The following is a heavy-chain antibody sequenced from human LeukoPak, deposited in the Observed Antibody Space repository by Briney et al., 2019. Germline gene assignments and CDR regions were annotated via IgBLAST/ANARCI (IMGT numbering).Heavy chain of an antibody. CDR1: GFTFSSYW. CDR2: IKQDGSEK. J-gene: IGHJ4*02. V-gene: IGHV3-7*01. Sequence: GGSLRLSCAASGFTFSSYWMSWVRQAPGKGLEWVANIKQDGSEKYYVGSVKGRFTISRDNAKNSLYLQMNRLRAEDTAVYYCASLRGVVVTANTFDYWGQGTLVTVSS. CDR3: ASLRGVVVTANTFDY. D-gene: IGHD2-21*02.